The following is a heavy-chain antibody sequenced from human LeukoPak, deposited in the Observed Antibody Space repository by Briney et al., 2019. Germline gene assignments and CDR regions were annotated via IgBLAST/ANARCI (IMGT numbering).Heavy chain of an antibody. CDR1: GGSISSSSYY. V-gene: IGHV4-39*07. Sequence: SETLSLTCTVSGGSISSSSYYWGWIRQPPGKGLEWIGSIYYSGSTYYNPSLKSRVTISVDTSKNPFSLKLSSVTAADTAVYYCARGDYDILTGTYYYYMDVWGKGTTVTVSS. J-gene: IGHJ6*03. CDR3: ARGDYDILTGTYYYYMDV. CDR2: IYYSGST. D-gene: IGHD3-9*01.